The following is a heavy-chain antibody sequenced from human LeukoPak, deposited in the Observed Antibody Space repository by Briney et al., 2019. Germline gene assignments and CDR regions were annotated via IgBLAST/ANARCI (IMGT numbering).Heavy chain of an antibody. V-gene: IGHV4-59*08. CDR1: GGSISGYY. CDR2: IYYSGST. J-gene: IGHJ3*02. D-gene: IGHD3-22*01. CDR3: ARHFTYYYDSSGYPRDAFDI. Sequence: SETLSLTCTVSGGSISGYYWSWIRQSPGKGLVWLGYIYYSGSTNYNPSLKSRVTISVDMSKNQFSLKLSSVTAADTALYYCARHFTYYYDSSGYPRDAFDIWGQGTRVTVSS.